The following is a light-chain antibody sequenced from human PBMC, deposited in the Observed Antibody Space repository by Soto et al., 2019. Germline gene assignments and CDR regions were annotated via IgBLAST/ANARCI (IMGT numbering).Light chain of an antibody. V-gene: IGKV3-20*01. J-gene: IGKJ1*01. CDR1: QSVSSSY. CDR2: GAS. Sequence: EIVLTQSPGTLSLSPGERATLSCRASQSVSSSYLAWYQQKPGQAPRLLIYGASSRATGIPDRFSGSGSRTDFPLTISRLEPEDFAVYYCQQYGSSSWTFGQGTKVEIK. CDR3: QQYGSSSWT.